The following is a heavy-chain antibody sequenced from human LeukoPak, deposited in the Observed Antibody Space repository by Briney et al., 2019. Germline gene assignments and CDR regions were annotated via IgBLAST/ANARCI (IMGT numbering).Heavy chain of an antibody. D-gene: IGHD1-26*01. CDR3: AKAKFELLQGDAFDI. CDR1: GFTFSSYA. Sequence: GGSLRLSCAASGFTFSSYAMSWVRQAPGKGLEWVSAIRGSGGSTYYADSVKGRFTISRDNSKNTLYLQMNSLRAEDTAVYYCAKAKFELLQGDAFDIWGQGTMVTVSS. V-gene: IGHV3-23*01. J-gene: IGHJ3*02. CDR2: IRGSGGST.